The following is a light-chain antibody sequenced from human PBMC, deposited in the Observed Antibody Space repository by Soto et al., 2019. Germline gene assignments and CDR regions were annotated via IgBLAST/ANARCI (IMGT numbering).Light chain of an antibody. V-gene: IGLV2-14*01. CDR1: DNDIGSYLY. Sequence: QSALTQPASVSGSPGQSITISCTGTDNDIGSYLYVSWSQQHPGKAPKVVIFEVNNRPAGISDRFSGSKSGNTASLTISGLQPEDEANYFCSSFTTIGPVIFGGGTKVTVL. CDR3: SSFTTIGPVI. CDR2: EVN. J-gene: IGLJ2*01.